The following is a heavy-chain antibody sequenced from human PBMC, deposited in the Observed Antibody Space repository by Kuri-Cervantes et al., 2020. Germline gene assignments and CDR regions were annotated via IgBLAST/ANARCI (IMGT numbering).Heavy chain of an antibody. D-gene: IGHD3-3*01. Sequence: SEILSPTCTVSGSSISSYYWSWIRQPPGKGLEWIGYIYYGGSTNYNPALKSRVTISVATYKNQFSLKLSSVTAADTAVYYCARELYGDGMDVWGQGTTVTVSS. CDR3: ARELYGDGMDV. J-gene: IGHJ6*02. V-gene: IGHV4-59*13. CDR2: IYYGGST. CDR1: GSSISSYY.